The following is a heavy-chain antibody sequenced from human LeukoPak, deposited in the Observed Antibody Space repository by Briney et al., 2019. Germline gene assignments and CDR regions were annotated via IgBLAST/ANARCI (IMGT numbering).Heavy chain of an antibody. V-gene: IGHV4-34*01. CDR2: INHSGST. J-gene: IGHJ4*02. D-gene: IGHD6-19*01. CDR1: GGSISSYY. Sequence: SETLSLTCTVSGGSISSYYWSWIRQPPGKGLEWTGGINHSGSTNYNPSLKNRVTISVDTSKNQFSLKLSSVTAADTAVYYCAGAVAGTGGIFDYWGQGTLVTVSS. CDR3: AGAVAGTGGIFDY.